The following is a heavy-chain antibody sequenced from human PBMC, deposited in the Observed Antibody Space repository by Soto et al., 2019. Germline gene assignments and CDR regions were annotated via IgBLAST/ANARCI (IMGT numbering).Heavy chain of an antibody. Sequence: EVQLLESGGGLVQPGGSLRLSCAASGFTFSSYAMSWVRQAPGKGLEWVSIISGSGGGTYYAASVKGRFTISRDNSKNTLYLQVNSLRAEDTAVYYCAKGDSSWSYFDFWGQGTLVTVSS. CDR1: GFTFSSYA. CDR2: ISGSGGGT. J-gene: IGHJ4*02. D-gene: IGHD6-13*01. V-gene: IGHV3-23*01. CDR3: AKGDSSWSYFDF.